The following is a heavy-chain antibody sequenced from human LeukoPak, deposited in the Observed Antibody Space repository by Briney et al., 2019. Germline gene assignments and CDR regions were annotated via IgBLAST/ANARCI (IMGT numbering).Heavy chain of an antibody. J-gene: IGHJ6*02. CDR3: ASELDYYDSSVYHRSYYYGMDV. CDR1: GFTFSSYA. Sequence: GGSLRLSCAASGFTFSSYAMHWVRQAPGKGLEWVTVISYDGSNKYYAESVKGRFTISRDNSKNTLYLQMDSLRGEDTAVYYCASELDYYDSSVYHRSYYYGMDVWGQGTTVTVSS. D-gene: IGHD3-22*01. V-gene: IGHV3-30-3*01. CDR2: ISYDGSNK.